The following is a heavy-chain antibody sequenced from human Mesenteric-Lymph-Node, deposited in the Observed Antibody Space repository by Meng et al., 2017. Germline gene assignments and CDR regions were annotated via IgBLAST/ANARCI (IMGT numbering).Heavy chain of an antibody. J-gene: IGHJ1*01. V-gene: IGHV3-74*02. Sequence: EGQVVESGGGLGQPGGSLRLSCAGSGFTFTDHWMHWVRQGPGKGLVWVSRINPDGSDPTYADSVKGRFTISRDNAKNTVYLQMNSLRAEDTAVYYCTNDRLIHWGQGALVTVSS. CDR3: TNDRLIH. CDR1: GFTFTDHW. D-gene: IGHD1-1*01. CDR2: INPDGSDP.